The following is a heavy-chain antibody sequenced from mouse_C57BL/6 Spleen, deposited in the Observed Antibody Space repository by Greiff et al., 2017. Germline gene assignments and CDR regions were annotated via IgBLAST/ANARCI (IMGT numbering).Heavy chain of an antibody. Sequence: QVQLQQSGAELVRPGASVKLSCKASGYTFTDYYINWVKQRPGQGLEWIARIYPGSGNTYYNEKFKGKAPLTAEKSSSTAYMQLSSLTSEDSAVYFCARDEKYYGSSPYYFDYWGQGTTLTVSS. V-gene: IGHV1-76*01. CDR2: IYPGSGNT. CDR1: GYTFTDYY. J-gene: IGHJ2*01. CDR3: ARDEKYYGSSPYYFDY. D-gene: IGHD1-1*01.